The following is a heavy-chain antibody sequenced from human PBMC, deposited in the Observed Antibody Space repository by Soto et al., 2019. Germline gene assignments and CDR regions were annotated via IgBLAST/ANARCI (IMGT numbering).Heavy chain of an antibody. Sequence: QVQLVQSGAEVRQPASSVKVSCKTSGGTFSSYAISWVRHAPGQVLEWLGGIVPIVDTSTYAQKFQGRVTITADESTSTVYMELSSLRSDDTAVYYCVRVVAIPGYPDNWCQGTLVTVSS. CDR2: IVPIVDTS. CDR1: GGTFSSYA. CDR3: VRVVAIPGYPDN. J-gene: IGHJ4*02. D-gene: IGHD5-12*01. V-gene: IGHV1-69*12.